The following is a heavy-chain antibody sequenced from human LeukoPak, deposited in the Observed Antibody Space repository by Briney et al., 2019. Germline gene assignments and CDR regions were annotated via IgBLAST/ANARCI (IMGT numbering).Heavy chain of an antibody. CDR1: GFTFSSYS. CDR2: ISSSSNTI. Sequence: PGGSLRLSCAASGFTFSSYSMNWVRQVPGKGLEWVSYISSSSNTIYYADSVKGRFTISRDNAKNSLYLQMNTLRPEDTAVYYCARERQNKDFWSGGDYWGQGTLVTVSS. CDR3: ARERQNKDFWSGGDY. V-gene: IGHV3-48*04. D-gene: IGHD3-3*01. J-gene: IGHJ4*02.